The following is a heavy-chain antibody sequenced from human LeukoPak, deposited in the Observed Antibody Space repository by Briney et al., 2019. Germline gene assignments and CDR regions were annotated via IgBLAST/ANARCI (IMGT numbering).Heavy chain of an antibody. D-gene: IGHD1-26*01. J-gene: IGHJ6*03. V-gene: IGHV7-4-1*02. CDR2: INTNTGNP. Sequence: ASVKVSCKASGYTFSNYGISWVRQAPGQGLEWMGWINTNTGNPTYAQGFTGRFVFSLETSVSTSYLQISSLKAEDTAVYYCARGRGSSARLGYYYYYIDVWGKGTTVTVSS. CDR1: GYTFSNYG. CDR3: ARGRGSSARLGYYYYYIDV.